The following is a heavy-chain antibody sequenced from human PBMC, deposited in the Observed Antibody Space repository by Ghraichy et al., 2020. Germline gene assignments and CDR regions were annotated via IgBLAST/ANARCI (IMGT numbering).Heavy chain of an antibody. D-gene: IGHD6-19*01. Sequence: GGSLRLSCAASGFTFSSYAMSWVRQAPGKGLEWVSGISGSGGSTYYADSVKGRFTISRDNSKNTLYLQMNSLRAEDTAVYYCAKDQTSSGWYPGPFDPWGQGTLVTVSS. CDR1: GFTFSSYA. J-gene: IGHJ5*02. CDR2: ISGSGGST. CDR3: AKDQTSSGWYPGPFDP. V-gene: IGHV3-23*01.